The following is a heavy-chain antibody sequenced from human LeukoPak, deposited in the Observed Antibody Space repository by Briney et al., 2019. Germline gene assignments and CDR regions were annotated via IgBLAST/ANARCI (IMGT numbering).Heavy chain of an antibody. J-gene: IGHJ4*02. D-gene: IGHD3-22*01. CDR1: GFTYSSYS. Sequence: GGSLRLSCAASGFTYSSYSMNWVRQAPGEGLEWVSSISSSSSYIYYADSVKGRFTISRDNAKNSLYLQMNSLRAEDTAVYYCARESSGYYFDYWGQGTLVTVSS. V-gene: IGHV3-21*01. CDR2: ISSSSSYI. CDR3: ARESSGYYFDY.